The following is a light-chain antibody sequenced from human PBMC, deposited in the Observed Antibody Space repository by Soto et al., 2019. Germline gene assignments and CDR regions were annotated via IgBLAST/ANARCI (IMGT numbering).Light chain of an antibody. CDR1: PDISNY. CDR2: DAS. V-gene: IGKV1-33*01. CDR3: QQYDGLPT. J-gene: IGKJ5*01. Sequence: DIQMTQSPSSLSASVGDRVTITCQASPDISNYFNCYQQKPGKAPKFLTYDASNLGTGVPSRFSGSGSGTDFTFSISSLQPEDVATYYCQQYDGLPTFGQGTRLESK.